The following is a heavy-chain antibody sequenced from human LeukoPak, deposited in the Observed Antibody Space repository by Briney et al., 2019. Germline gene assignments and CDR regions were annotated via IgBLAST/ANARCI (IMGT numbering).Heavy chain of an antibody. Sequence: SVKVSCKASGGTSSSYAISWVRQAPGQGLEWMGRIIPILGIANYAQKFQGRVTITADKSTSTAYMELSGLRSEDTAVYYCARDVSSGWYTPTYDAFDIWGQGTMVTVSS. CDR3: ARDVSSGWYTPTYDAFDI. CDR2: IIPILGIA. CDR1: GGTSSSYA. J-gene: IGHJ3*02. D-gene: IGHD6-19*01. V-gene: IGHV1-69*04.